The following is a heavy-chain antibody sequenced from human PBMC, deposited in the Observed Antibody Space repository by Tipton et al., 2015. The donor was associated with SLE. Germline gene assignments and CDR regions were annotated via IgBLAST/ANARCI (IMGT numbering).Heavy chain of an antibody. CDR2: IYTSGAT. Sequence: TLSLTCNVSGVSISSSYWSWIRQPAGKGLEWIGRIYTSGATDDNPSLKSRVTMSVDTSKNQFSLNLTSLTAADTAVYYCAREGTAARPLDYWGQGTLVTVSS. J-gene: IGHJ4*02. CDR3: AREGTAARPLDY. D-gene: IGHD6-6*01. V-gene: IGHV4-4*07. CDR1: GVSISSSY.